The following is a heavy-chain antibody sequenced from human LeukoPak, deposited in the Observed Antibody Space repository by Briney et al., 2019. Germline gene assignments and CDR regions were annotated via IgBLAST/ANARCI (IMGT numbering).Heavy chain of an antibody. CDR2: INPSGGST. Sequence: GASVKVSCKASGYTFTSYYMHWVRQAPGQGLEWMGIINPSGGSTSYAQKFQGRVTMTRDTSTSTVYMELSSLRAEDTAVYYCARALAADNWFDPWGQGTLVTVSS. CDR1: GYTFTSYY. J-gene: IGHJ5*02. V-gene: IGHV1-46*01. CDR3: ARALAADNWFDP. D-gene: IGHD6-13*01.